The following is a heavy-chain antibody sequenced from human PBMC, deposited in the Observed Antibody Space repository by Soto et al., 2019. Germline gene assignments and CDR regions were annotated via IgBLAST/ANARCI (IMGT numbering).Heavy chain of an antibody. CDR3: ARDIPSLSVYCGCDCYPFDH. V-gene: IGHV3-33*01. CDR2: IWYDGSNK. Sequence: QVQLVESGGGVVQPGRSLRLSCAASGFTFSSYGMHWVRQAPGKGLEWVAVIWYDGSNKYYADSVKGRLTISRDNSKNTLYLQINSLRAEDTAVYYCARDIPSLSVYCGCDCYPFDHRGQGTLVTVSS. J-gene: IGHJ4*02. CDR1: GFTFSSYG. D-gene: IGHD2-21*02.